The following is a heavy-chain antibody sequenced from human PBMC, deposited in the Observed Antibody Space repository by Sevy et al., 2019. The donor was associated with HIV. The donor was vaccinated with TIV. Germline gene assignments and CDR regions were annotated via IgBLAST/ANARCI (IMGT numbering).Heavy chain of an antibody. CDR2: ISNSSSYI. CDR1: GFTFSSYS. V-gene: IGHV3-21*01. J-gene: IGHJ4*02. CDR3: ARGRLHHDY. Sequence: GGSLRLSCAASGFTFSSYSMNWVRQAPGKGLEWVSSISNSSSYIYYADSVKGRFTISRDNAKNSLYLQMNSLRAEDTAVYYCARGRLHHDYWGQGTLVTVSS. D-gene: IGHD6-25*01.